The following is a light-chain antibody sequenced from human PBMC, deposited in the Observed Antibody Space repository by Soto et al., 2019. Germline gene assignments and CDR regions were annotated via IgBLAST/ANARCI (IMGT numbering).Light chain of an antibody. V-gene: IGKV3-15*01. CDR3: QQYKEWPPLT. Sequence: EIILTQSPGTLSVSPGETVTLVCRASQSVSVYLAWYQQKSGQPPRLLIHGASDRATGVPARFSGSGSGTEFTLRLSSLQSEDFGTYYCQQYKEWPPLTFGGGTRVDIK. CDR1: QSVSVY. CDR2: GAS. J-gene: IGKJ4*01.